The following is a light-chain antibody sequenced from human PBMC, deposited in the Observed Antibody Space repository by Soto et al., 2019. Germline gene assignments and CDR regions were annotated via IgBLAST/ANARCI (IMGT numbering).Light chain of an antibody. CDR3: GADHGSGSNFVYV. CDR2: VGTGGIVG. CDR1: SGYSNYK. V-gene: IGLV9-49*01. Sequence: QSVLTQPPSASASLGASVTLTCTLSSGYSNYKVDWYQQRPGKGPRFVMRVGTGGIVGSKGDGIPDSFSVLGSGLNRYLTIKNIQAEDESDYHCGADHGSGSNFVYVFGTGTKVTVL. J-gene: IGLJ1*01.